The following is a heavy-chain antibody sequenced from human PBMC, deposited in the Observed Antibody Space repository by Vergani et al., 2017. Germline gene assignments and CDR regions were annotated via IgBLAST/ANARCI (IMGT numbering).Heavy chain of an antibody. D-gene: IGHD4-23*01. Sequence: EVQLVESGGGLVQPGGSLRLSCSASGFTFSSYAMHWVRQAPGKGLEYVSAISSNGCSTYYADSVKGRFTISRDNSKNTLYLQMSSLRAEDTAVYYCVIGGNSPPDSLCWGQGTLVTVSS. CDR2: ISSNGCST. CDR1: GFTFSSYA. CDR3: VIGGNSPPDSLC. J-gene: IGHJ4*02. V-gene: IGHV3-64D*06.